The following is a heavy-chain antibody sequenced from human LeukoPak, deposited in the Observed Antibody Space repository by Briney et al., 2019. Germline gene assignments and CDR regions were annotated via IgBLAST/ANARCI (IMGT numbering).Heavy chain of an antibody. CDR1: AFTFSTYW. J-gene: IGHJ4*02. Sequence: PGGSLRLSCAASAFTFSTYWMSWVRQAPGKGLEWVATMNQDGSETHYVDSVKGRFTISRDNAKNSLSLQMNSLRAADTAVYYCTRDRGYSTFDYWGQGTLSPSPQ. D-gene: IGHD3-22*01. V-gene: IGHV3-7*01. CDR2: MNQDGSET. CDR3: TRDRGYSTFDY.